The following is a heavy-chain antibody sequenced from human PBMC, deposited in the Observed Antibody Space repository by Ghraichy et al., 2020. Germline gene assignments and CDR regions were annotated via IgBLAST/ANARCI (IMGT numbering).Heavy chain of an antibody. CDR2: IWYDGSNK. CDR3: ARDHDHYYYYGMDV. J-gene: IGHJ6*02. Sequence: GGSLRLSCAASGFTFSSYGMHWVRQAPGKGLEWVAVIWYDGSNKYYADSVKGRFTISRDNSKNTLYLQMNSLRAEDTAVYYCARDHDHYYYYGMDVWGQGTTVTVSS. CDR1: GFTFSSYG. V-gene: IGHV3-33*01.